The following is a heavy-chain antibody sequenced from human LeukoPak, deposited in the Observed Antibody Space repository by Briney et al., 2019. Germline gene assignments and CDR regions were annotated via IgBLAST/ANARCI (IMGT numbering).Heavy chain of an antibody. J-gene: IGHJ4*02. CDR1: GGSFSGYY. V-gene: IGHV4-34*01. CDR2: INHSGST. CDR3: ARGLRAGRDDY. Sequence: SETLSPTCAVYGGSFSGYYWSWIRQPPGKGLEWIGEINHSGSTNYNPSLKSRVTISVDTSKNQFSLKLSSVTAADTAVYYCARGLRAGRDDYWGQGTLVTVSS. D-gene: IGHD1-1*01.